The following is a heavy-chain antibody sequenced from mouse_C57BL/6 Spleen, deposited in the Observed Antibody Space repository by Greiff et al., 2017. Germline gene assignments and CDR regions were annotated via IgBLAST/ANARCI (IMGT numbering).Heavy chain of an antibody. CDR2: IDPSDSYT. CDR3: ARKETGTGVLFDY. D-gene: IGHD4-1*01. Sequence: QVQLQQPGAELVRPGTSVKLSCKASGYTFTSYWMHWVKQRPGQGLEWIGVIDPSDSYTNYNHKFKGKATLTVDTSSSTAYLQLSSLTSEDSAVYYGARKETGTGVLFDYWGQGTTLTVSS. V-gene: IGHV1-59*01. J-gene: IGHJ2*01. CDR1: GYTFTSYW.